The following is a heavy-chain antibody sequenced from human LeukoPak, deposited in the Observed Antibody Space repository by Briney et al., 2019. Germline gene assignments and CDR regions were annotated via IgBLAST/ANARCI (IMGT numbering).Heavy chain of an antibody. CDR2: IYPGDSDT. Sequence: GESLKISCKGSGYSFTSYWIGWVRQMPGKGLEWMGIIYPGDSDTRYSPSFQGQVTISADKSISTAYLQWSSLKASDTAMYYCARHGGSSWYPTGAFDIWGQGTMVTVSS. CDR3: ARHGGSSWYPTGAFDI. D-gene: IGHD6-13*01. J-gene: IGHJ3*02. CDR1: GYSFTSYW. V-gene: IGHV5-51*01.